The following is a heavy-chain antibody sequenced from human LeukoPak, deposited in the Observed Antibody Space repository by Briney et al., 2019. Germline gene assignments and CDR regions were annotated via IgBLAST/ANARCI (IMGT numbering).Heavy chain of an antibody. V-gene: IGHV3-21*01. J-gene: IGHJ4*02. CDR3: ARERVEYQLLLKRGVYYFDY. CDR2: ISSSSSYI. CDR1: GFTFSSYA. Sequence: GGSLRLSCAASGFTFSSYAMSWVRQAPGKGLEWVSSISSSSSYIYYGDSVKGRFTISRDIAKNSLYLQMNSLRAEDTAVYYCARERVEYQLLLKRGVYYFDYWGQGTLVTVSS. D-gene: IGHD2-2*01.